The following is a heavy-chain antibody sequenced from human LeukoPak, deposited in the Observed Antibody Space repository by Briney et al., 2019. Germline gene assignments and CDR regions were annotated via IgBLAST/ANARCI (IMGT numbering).Heavy chain of an antibody. D-gene: IGHD3-22*01. CDR3: ARFSNYYDSSIHYLDY. CDR2: IYTSGST. Sequence: PSQTRSLTCPVSGGSISSGSYSWSWIRQPPGKGLDWFGRIYTSGSTNYNPSLKSRVTISIDTSQNQFSLRLSSVTAADTAVYYCARFSNYYDSSIHYLDYWGQGTLVSVSS. CDR1: GGSISSGSYS. J-gene: IGHJ4*02. V-gene: IGHV4-61*02.